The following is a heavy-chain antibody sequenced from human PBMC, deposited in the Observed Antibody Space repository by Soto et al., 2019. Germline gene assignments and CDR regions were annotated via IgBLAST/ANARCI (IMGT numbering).Heavy chain of an antibody. CDR3: APHVYCSGGSCQYDAFGI. CDR2: VTAAGDGT. D-gene: IGHD2-15*01. CDR1: GITFSNYM. V-gene: IGHV3-23*01. J-gene: IGHJ3*02. Sequence: EVQVLESGGGLVQPGGSLRLSCEASGITFSNYMMTWIRQAPGKGLEWVSTVTAAGDGTYYADSVKGRFTMSRETSKNTLYLQLNSLRAEDTAVYYCAPHVYCSGGSCQYDAFGIRGQGKMVTVSS.